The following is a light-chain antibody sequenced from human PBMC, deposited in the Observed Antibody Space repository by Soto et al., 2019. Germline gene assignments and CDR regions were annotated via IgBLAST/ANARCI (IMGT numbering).Light chain of an antibody. Sequence: QSVLTQPPSVSGAPGQRVTISCTGSSSNIGAGYDVHWYQQLPGTAPKLLIYGNSNRPSGVPDRFSGSKSGTSASLAITGRQAEDEAAYYCHSYDSSLSGVVFGGGTKLTVL. CDR3: HSYDSSLSGVV. CDR1: SSNIGAGYD. CDR2: GNS. V-gene: IGLV1-40*01. J-gene: IGLJ2*01.